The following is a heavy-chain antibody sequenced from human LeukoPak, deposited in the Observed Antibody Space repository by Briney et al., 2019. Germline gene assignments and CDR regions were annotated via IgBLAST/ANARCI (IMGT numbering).Heavy chain of an antibody. CDR2: INPNSGGT. V-gene: IGHV1-2*02. CDR1: GYTFTGYY. Sequence: ASVKVSCKASGYTFTGYYMDWVRQAPGQGLEWMGWINPNSGGTIYAQKFQGRVTMTEDTSTDTAYMELSSLRSEDTAVYYCATRVSFDYWGQGTLVTVSS. J-gene: IGHJ4*02. D-gene: IGHD4-23*01. CDR3: ATRVSFDY.